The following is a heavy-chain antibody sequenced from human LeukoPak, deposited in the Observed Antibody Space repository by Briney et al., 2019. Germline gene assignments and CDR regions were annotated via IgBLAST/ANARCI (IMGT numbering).Heavy chain of an antibody. V-gene: IGHV1-46*03. D-gene: IGHD3-22*01. CDR3: ARDSDYDRSGFGNP. Sequence: ASVKVSCKASGYTFTSYYMQWVRHAPGQGLEWMGIINPSGGSTSYAQKFQGRVTMTRDTYARTVYMALSSLRSEDTTVYYCARDSDYDRSGFGNPWGQGTLVTVSS. CDR1: GYTFTSYY. J-gene: IGHJ5*02. CDR2: INPSGGST.